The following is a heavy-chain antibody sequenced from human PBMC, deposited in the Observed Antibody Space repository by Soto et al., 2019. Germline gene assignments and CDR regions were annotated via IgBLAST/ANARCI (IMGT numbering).Heavy chain of an antibody. CDR3: AKGPLIAARRHYYGMDV. D-gene: IGHD6-6*01. V-gene: IGHV3-23*01. Sequence: PGGSLRLSCAASGFTFSSYAMSWVRQAPGKGLEWVSAISGSGGSTYYADSVKGRFTISRDNSKNTLYLQMNSLRAEDTAVYYCAKGPLIAARRHYYGMDVWGQGTTVTVS. J-gene: IGHJ6*02. CDR1: GFTFSSYA. CDR2: ISGSGGST.